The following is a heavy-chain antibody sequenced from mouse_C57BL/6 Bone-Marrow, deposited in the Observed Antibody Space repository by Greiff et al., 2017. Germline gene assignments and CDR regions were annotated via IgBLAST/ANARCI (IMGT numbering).Heavy chain of an antibody. CDR2: ISDGGSYT. Sequence: EVMLVESGGGLVKPGGSLKLSCAASGFTFSSYAMSCVRQTPEKRLEWVATISDGGSYTYYPDNVKGRFTISRDNAKNNLYLQMSHLKSEDTAMYYCARDRLWLPYYYAMDYWGQGTSVTVSS. CDR3: ARDRLWLPYYYAMDY. D-gene: IGHD2-2*01. J-gene: IGHJ4*01. CDR1: GFTFSSYA. V-gene: IGHV5-4*01.